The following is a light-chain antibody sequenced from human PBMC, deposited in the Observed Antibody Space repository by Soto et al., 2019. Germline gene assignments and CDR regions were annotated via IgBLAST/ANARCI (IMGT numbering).Light chain of an antibody. CDR2: AAS. J-gene: IGKJ1*01. CDR3: LQHNSYPPT. V-gene: IGKV1-39*01. CDR1: QSISSY. Sequence: DIQMTQSPSSLSASVGDRVTIPCRASQSISSYLNWYQQKPGKAPKLLIYAASSLQSGVPSRFSGSGSGTDFTLTISSLQPEDFATYYCLQHNSYPPTFGQGTKVDI.